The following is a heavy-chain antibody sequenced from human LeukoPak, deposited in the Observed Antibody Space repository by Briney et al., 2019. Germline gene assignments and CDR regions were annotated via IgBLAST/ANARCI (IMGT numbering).Heavy chain of an antibody. CDR2: IYYSGST. CDR3: ARLPNLLQNA. CDR1: GGSISSGGYY. J-gene: IGHJ5*02. D-gene: IGHD1-14*01. V-gene: IGHV4-31*03. Sequence: SETLSLTCTVSGGSISSGGYYWSWIRQHPGKGLEWIGYIYYSGSTYYNPSLKSRVTISVDTSKNQFSLKLSSVTAADTAVYYCARLPNLLQNAWGQGTLVTVSS.